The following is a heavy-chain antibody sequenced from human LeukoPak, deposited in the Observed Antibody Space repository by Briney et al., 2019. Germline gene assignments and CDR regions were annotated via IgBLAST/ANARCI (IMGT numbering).Heavy chain of an antibody. J-gene: IGHJ6*03. CDR3: ARAAVAGTKDYYYYYMDV. D-gene: IGHD6-19*01. CDR1: GGSISSSSYY. V-gene: IGHV4-39*07. Sequence: SETLSLTCTVSGGSISSSSYYWGWIRQPPGKGLEWIGSIYYSGSTYYNPSLKSRVTISVDTSKNQFSLKLSSVTAADTAVYYCARAAVAGTKDYYYYYMDVWGKGTTVTISS. CDR2: IYYSGST.